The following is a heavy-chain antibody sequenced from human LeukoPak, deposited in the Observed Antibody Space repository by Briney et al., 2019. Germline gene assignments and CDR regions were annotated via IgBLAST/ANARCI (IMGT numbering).Heavy chain of an antibody. CDR3: AKGGEMATIGGYFDY. CDR2: IGWNSGSI. V-gene: IGHV3-9*03. Sequence: SLRLSCAASGFTFDDYAMHWVRHAPGKGLEWVSGIGWNSGSIVYADSVKGRFTISRDNAKNSLYLQMNSLRAEDMALYYCAKGGEMATIGGYFDYWGQGTLVTVSS. CDR1: GFTFDDYA. J-gene: IGHJ4*02. D-gene: IGHD5-24*01.